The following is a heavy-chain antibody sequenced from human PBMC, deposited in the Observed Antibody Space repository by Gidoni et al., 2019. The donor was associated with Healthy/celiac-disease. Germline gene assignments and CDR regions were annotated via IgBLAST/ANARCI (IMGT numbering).Heavy chain of an antibody. D-gene: IGHD3-10*01. CDR3: TTDLGWGGGPPGWY. J-gene: IGHJ4*02. CDR2: IKSKTDGGTT. V-gene: IGHV3-15*01. CDR1: EFTFSNAW. Sequence: EVQLVESGGGLVKPGGSLRLSCAASEFTFSNAWMGWVRPAPGKGLEWVGRIKSKTDGGTTDYAAPVKGRFTISRDDSKNTLYLQMNSLKTEDTAVYYCTTDLGWGGGPPGWYWGQGTLVTVSS.